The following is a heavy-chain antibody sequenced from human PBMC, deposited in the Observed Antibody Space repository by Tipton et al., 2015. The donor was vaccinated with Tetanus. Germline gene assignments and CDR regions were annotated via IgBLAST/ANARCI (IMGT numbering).Heavy chain of an antibody. J-gene: IGHJ5*02. CDR2: IEGSGDKT. CDR1: GFTFSDTA. Sequence: SLRLSCAASGFTFSDTAMLWVRQALGKGLEWVAVIEGSGDKTYYADSVKGRFTISRDNSNNTLYLQMNSLRAEDSAVYYCAKGYYDFWSGYPPRGLDPWGQGTLVTVSS. CDR3: AKGYYDFWSGYPPRGLDP. V-gene: IGHV3-23*01. D-gene: IGHD3-3*01.